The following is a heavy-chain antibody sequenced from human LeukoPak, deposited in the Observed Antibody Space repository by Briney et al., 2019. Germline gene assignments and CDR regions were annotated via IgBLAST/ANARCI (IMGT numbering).Heavy chain of an antibody. CDR3: ARARFMITFGGVNDAFDI. CDR1: GGSISSGSYY. Sequence: PSQTLSLTCTVSGGSISSGSYYWSWIRQPAGKGLEWIGRIYTSGRTHYNPSLKSRVTMSVDTSKNHFSLKLSSVAAADTAVYYCARARFMITFGGVNDAFDIWGQGTMVTVSS. J-gene: IGHJ3*02. CDR2: IYTSGRT. V-gene: IGHV4-61*02. D-gene: IGHD3-16*01.